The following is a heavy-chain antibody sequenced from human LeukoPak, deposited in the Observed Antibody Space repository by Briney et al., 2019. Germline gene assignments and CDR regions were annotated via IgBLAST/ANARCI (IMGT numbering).Heavy chain of an antibody. CDR1: GGSISGYY. CDR3: ASTMIVSSYYFDY. Sequence: SETLSLTCTVSGGSISGYYWSWIRQPPGKGLEWIGEINHSGSTNYNPSLKSRVTISVDTSKNQFSLKLSSVTAADTAVYYCASTMIVSSYYFDYWGQGTLVTVSS. V-gene: IGHV4-34*01. D-gene: IGHD3-22*01. CDR2: INHSGST. J-gene: IGHJ4*02.